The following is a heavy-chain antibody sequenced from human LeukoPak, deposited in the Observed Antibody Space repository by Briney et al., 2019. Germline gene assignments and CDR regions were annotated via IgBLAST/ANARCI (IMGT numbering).Heavy chain of an antibody. Sequence: SVKVSCKASGGTFSSYAISWVRQAPGQGLEWMGRIIPILGIANYAQKFQGRVTITADKSTSTAYMELSSLRSEDTAVYYCARASYGVAVAGTGYYYYGMDVWGQGTTVTVSS. D-gene: IGHD6-19*01. V-gene: IGHV1-69*04. CDR3: ARASYGVAVAGTGYYYYGMDV. CDR2: IIPILGIA. J-gene: IGHJ6*02. CDR1: GGTFSSYA.